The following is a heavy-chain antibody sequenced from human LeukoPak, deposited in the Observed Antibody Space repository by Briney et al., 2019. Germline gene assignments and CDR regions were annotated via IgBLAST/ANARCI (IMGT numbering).Heavy chain of an antibody. CDR2: ISSTGGST. CDR3: AKEGGAAAAFDY. V-gene: IGHV3-23*01. J-gene: IGHJ4*02. CDR1: GFTFSSYG. Sequence: GGTLRLSCAASGFTFSSYGMSWVRQAPGKGLEWVSGISSTGGSTYYADSVKGRFTISRDNSKNTLYVQMNSLRAEDTAVYYCAKEGGAAAAFDYWGQGILVTVSS. D-gene: IGHD6-13*01.